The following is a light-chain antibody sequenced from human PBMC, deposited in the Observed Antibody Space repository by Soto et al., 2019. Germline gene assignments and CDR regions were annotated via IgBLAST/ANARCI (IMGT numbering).Light chain of an antibody. CDR3: QQYNDWFSIS. J-gene: IGKJ5*01. V-gene: IGKV3-15*01. CDR1: QSVRNK. CDR2: DTY. Sequence: EIVMTQSPATLTVSPGERATLSCRASQSVRNKLAWYQQKPGQAPRLVIYDTYIRATGIPARFSGSGSGTEFTLTIGSLQSEDFAVYYCQQYNDWFSISFGQGARREI.